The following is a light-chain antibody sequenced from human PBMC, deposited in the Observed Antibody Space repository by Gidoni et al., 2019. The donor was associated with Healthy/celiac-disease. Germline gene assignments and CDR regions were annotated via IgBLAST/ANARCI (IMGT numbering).Light chain of an antibody. V-gene: IGKV1-6*01. CDR1: QGIRND. CDR3: LQDYNYPWT. J-gene: IGKJ1*01. CDR2: AAS. Sequence: AIQMTQPPSSLSASVGDRVTITCRASQGIRNDLGWYQQKPGKAPKLLIYAASSLQSGVPSRFRGSGSGTDFTLTIRSLQPEDFATYYCLQDYNYPWTFGQGTKVEIK.